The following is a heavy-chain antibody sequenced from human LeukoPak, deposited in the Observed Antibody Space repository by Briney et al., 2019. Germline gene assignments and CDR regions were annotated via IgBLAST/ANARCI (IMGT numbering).Heavy chain of an antibody. CDR3: ARKAGRYYYDSSGYSTYYFDY. V-gene: IGHV3-48*01. CDR2: ISSSSSTI. Sequence: PGGSLRLSCAASGFTFSSYSMNWVRQAPGKGLEWVSCISSSSSTIYYADSVKGRFTISRDNAKNSLYLQMNSLRAEDTALYYCARKAGRYYYDSSGYSTYYFDYWGQGTLVTVSS. D-gene: IGHD3-22*01. J-gene: IGHJ4*02. CDR1: GFTFSSYS.